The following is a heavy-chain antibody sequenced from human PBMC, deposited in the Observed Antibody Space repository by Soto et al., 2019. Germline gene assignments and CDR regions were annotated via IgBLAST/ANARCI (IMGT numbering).Heavy chain of an antibody. CDR3: TRTYSSSRNYGMDV. V-gene: IGHV3-73*01. CDR2: IRSKANSYAT. CDR1: GFTFSGSA. D-gene: IGHD6-6*01. Sequence: GGSLRLSCAASGFTFSGSAMHWVRQASGKGLEWVGRIRSKANSYATAYAASVKGRFTISRDDSKNTAYLQMKSLKTEDTAVYYCTRTYSSSRNYGMDVWGQGTTVTVSS. J-gene: IGHJ6*02.